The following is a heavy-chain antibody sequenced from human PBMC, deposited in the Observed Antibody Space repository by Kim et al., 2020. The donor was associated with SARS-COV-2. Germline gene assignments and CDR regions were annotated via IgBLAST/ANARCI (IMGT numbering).Heavy chain of an antibody. Sequence: SETLSLTCAVYGGSFSGYYWSWIRQPPGKGLEWIGEINHSGSTNYNPSLKSRVTISVDTSKNQFSLKLSSVTAADTAVYYCARDAYCSGGSCYGYYYGMDVWGQGTTVTVSS. D-gene: IGHD2-15*01. CDR1: GGSFSGYY. V-gene: IGHV4-34*01. CDR3: ARDAYCSGGSCYGYYYGMDV. J-gene: IGHJ6*02. CDR2: INHSGST.